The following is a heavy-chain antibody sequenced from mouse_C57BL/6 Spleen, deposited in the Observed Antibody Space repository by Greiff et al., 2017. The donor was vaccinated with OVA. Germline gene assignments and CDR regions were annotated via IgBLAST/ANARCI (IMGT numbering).Heavy chain of an antibody. CDR2: IDPSDSYT. D-gene: IGHD2-5*01. J-gene: IGHJ4*01. CDR1: GYTFTSYW. CDR3: AYSNYAMDY. V-gene: IGHV1-50*01. Sequence: QVQLQQPGAELVKPGASVKLSCKASGYTFTSYWMQWVKQRPGQGLEWIGEIDPSDSYTNYNQKFKGKATLTVDTSSSTAYMQRSSLTSEDSAVYYCAYSNYAMDYWGQGTSVTVSS.